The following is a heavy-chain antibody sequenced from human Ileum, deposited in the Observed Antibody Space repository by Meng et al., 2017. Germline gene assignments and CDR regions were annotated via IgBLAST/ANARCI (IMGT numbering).Heavy chain of an antibody. CDR3: ASGGDTIFGVVTTFDY. CDR2: IIPIFGTA. D-gene: IGHD3-3*01. CDR1: GGTFSSYA. Sequence: VRLVAVGAEVKKPGSSVKGSCKASGGTFSSYAISWVRQAPGQGLEWMGGIIPIFGTANYAQKFQGRVTITADKSTSTAYMELSSLRSEDTAVYYCASGGDTIFGVVTTFDYWGQGTLVTVSS. V-gene: IGHV1-69*06. J-gene: IGHJ4*02.